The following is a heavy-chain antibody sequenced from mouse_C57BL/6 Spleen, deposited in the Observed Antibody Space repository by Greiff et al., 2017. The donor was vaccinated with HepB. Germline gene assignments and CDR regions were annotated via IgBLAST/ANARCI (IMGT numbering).Heavy chain of an antibody. J-gene: IGHJ3*01. CDR2: IDPETGGT. D-gene: IGHD4-1*01. Sequence: QVQLQQSGAELVRPGASVTLSCKASGYTFTDYEMHWVKQTPVHGLEWIGAIDPETGGTAYNQKFKGKAILTADKSSSTAYMELRSLTSEDSAVYYCTRSWAEEGWFAYWGQGTLVTVSP. CDR1: GYTFTDYE. CDR3: TRSWAEEGWFAY. V-gene: IGHV1-15*01.